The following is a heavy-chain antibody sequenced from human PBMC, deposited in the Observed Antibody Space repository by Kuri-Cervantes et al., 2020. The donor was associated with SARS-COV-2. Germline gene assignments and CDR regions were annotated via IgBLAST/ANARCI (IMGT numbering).Heavy chain of an antibody. CDR3: ARDLRRGNSLDY. D-gene: IGHD1/OR15-1a*01. V-gene: IGHV3-9*01. CDR1: GFTFDDYA. J-gene: IGHJ4*02. CDR2: ISWNSGSI. Sequence: SLKISCAASGFTFDDYAMHWVRQAPGKGLEWVSGISWNSGSIGYADSVKGRFTISRDNAKNSLYLQMNSLRAEDTAVYYCARDLRRGNSLDYWGQGTLVTVSS.